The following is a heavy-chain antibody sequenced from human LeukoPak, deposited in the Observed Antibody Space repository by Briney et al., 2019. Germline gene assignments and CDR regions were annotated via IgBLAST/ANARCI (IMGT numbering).Heavy chain of an antibody. D-gene: IGHD3-3*01. V-gene: IGHV4-34*01. J-gene: IGHJ6*02. CDR3: ARVLLRPYYYYGMDV. CDR1: GGSFSGYY. Sequence: SETLSLTCAVYGGSFSGYYWSWIRQPPGKGLEWIGEINHSGSTNYNPSLKSRVIISVDTSKNQFSLKLSSVTAADTAVYYCARVLLRPYYYYGMDVWGQGTTVTVSS. CDR2: INHSGST.